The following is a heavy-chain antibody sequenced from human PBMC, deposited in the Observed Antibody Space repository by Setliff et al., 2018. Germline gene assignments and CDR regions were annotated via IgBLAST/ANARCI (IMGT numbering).Heavy chain of an antibody. V-gene: IGHV1-69*05. CDR1: GGTFSSYA. CDR2: IIPIFGTA. D-gene: IGHD6-13*01. Sequence: SVKVSCKASGGTFSSYAISWVRQAPGQGLEWMGGIIPIFGTANYARKFQGRVTITTDESTSTAYMELSSLRSEDTAVYYCAGLWEQQLAPLWGQGTLVTVSS. CDR3: AGLWEQQLAPL. J-gene: IGHJ4*02.